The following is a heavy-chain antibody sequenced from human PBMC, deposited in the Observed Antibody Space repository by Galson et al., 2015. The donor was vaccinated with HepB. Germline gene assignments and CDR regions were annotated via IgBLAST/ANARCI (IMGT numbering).Heavy chain of an antibody. Sequence: SVKVSCKASGYTFTSYYMHWVRQAPGQGLEWMGIINPSGGSTSYAQKLQGRVTMTRDTSTSTVYMELSSLRSEDTAVYYCARDRAAGTFWFDPWGQGTLVTVSS. J-gene: IGHJ5*02. D-gene: IGHD6-13*01. CDR2: INPSGGST. CDR1: GYTFTSYY. CDR3: ARDRAAGTFWFDP. V-gene: IGHV1-46*04.